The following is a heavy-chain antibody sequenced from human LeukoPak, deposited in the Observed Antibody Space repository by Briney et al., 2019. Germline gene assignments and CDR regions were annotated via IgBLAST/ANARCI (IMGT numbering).Heavy chain of an antibody. Sequence: ASVKVSCKASGYTFTGYYMHWVRQAPGQGLEWMGWINPNSGGTNYAQKFQGRVTMTRDTSISTAYMELSRLRSDDTAVYYCARHLPRNILVVVAGGGYWGQGTLVTVSS. CDR2: INPNSGGT. J-gene: IGHJ4*02. D-gene: IGHD2-15*01. V-gene: IGHV1-2*02. CDR3: ARHLPRNILVVVAGGGY. CDR1: GYTFTGYY.